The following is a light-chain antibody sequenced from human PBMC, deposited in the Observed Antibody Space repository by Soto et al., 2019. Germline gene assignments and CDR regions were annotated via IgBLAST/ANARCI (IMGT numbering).Light chain of an antibody. CDR2: NTN. J-gene: IGLJ3*02. CDR1: SDSVSTTYY. CDR3: MLYVGGGIPV. Sequence: QTVVTQEPSFSVSPGGTVTLTCALSSDSVSTTYYPSWYQQTPGQAPRTLIYNTNTRSSGVPDRFSGSILGNKAALTITGAQADDESDYYCMLYVGGGIPVFGGGTKLTVL. V-gene: IGLV8-61*01.